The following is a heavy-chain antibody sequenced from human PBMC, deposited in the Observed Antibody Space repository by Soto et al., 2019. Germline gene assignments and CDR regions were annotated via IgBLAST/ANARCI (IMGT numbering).Heavy chain of an antibody. CDR3: AGGIYYYYGMDV. CDR2: MNPNSGNT. Sequence: GASVKVSCKASGYTFTSYDINWVRQATGQGLEWMGWMNPNSGNTGYAQKFQGRVTMTRNTSISTAYMELSSLRSEDTAVYYCAGGIYYYYGMDVWGQGTTVTVSS. J-gene: IGHJ6*02. CDR1: GYTFTSYD. V-gene: IGHV1-8*01.